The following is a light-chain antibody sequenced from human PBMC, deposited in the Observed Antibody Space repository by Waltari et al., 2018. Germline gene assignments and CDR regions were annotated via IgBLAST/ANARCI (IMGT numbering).Light chain of an antibody. CDR3: GSYTSSTTLA. CDR2: DVS. J-gene: IGLJ1*01. Sequence: QSALTQPASVSGSPGQSITISCTGTSSDVGGYDYVSWYQQHPGKAPKLILYDVSNRPLEVSHRFSVSKSGNTASLTISGLQADDEAEYYCGSYTSSTTLAFGTGTKVTVL. CDR1: SSDVGGYDY. V-gene: IGLV2-14*03.